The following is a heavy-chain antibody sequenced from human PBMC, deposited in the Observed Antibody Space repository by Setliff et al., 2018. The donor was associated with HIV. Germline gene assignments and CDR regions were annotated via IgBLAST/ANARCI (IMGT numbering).Heavy chain of an antibody. J-gene: IGHJ2*01. V-gene: IGHV4-34*01. Sequence: SETLSLTCAVYGGSLSGFYWSWIRQPPGKGLEWIGEINHSGHTNYNSSLKSRVTISVDTSKNQFSVRLNSVTAADTAVYYCARRTYSPGPFWYFDIWGRGTLVTVSS. CDR3: ARRTYSPGPFWYFDI. D-gene: IGHD5-18*01. CDR1: GGSLSGFY. CDR2: INHSGHT.